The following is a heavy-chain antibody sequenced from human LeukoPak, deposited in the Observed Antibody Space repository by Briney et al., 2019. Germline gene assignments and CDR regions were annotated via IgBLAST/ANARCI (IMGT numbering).Heavy chain of an antibody. CDR1: GYTFTGYY. D-gene: IGHD6-13*01. V-gene: IGHV1-2*02. CDR2: INPNSGGT. J-gene: IGHJ4*02. CDR3: ARVGIAAAGTGYFDY. Sequence: ASVKVSCKASGYTFTGYYMHWVRQAPGQGLEWMGWINPNSGGTNYAQKFQGRVTMTRDTSISTAYMELSRLRSGDTAVYYCARVGIAAAGTGYFDYWGQGTLVTVSS.